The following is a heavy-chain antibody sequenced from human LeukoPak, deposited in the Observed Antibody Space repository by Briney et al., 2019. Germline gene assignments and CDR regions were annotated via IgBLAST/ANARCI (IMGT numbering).Heavy chain of an antibody. CDR3: ARWGTYSSSWLGTFDI. J-gene: IGHJ3*02. D-gene: IGHD6-13*01. CDR2: IKQDGSEK. Sequence: GSLRLSCATSGFTFSNYWMSWVRQAPGKGLEWVANIKQDGSEKYYVDSVKGRFTTSRDNAKNSLRLQMNSLRAEDTAVYYCARWGTYSSSWLGTFDIWGQGTMVTVSS. CDR1: GFTFSNYW. V-gene: IGHV3-7*05.